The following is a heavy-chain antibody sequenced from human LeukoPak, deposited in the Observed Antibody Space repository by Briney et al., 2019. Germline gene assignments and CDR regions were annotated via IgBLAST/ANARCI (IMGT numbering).Heavy chain of an antibody. CDR1: GGSMSSFY. CDR3: ARDDTYGSGSYYPHDAFDI. D-gene: IGHD3-10*01. V-gene: IGHV4-39*07. CDR2: ISYTGIT. Sequence: SETLSLTCSVSGGSMSSFYWGWIRQPPGKGLEWIGSISYTGITAYKPSLESRVTISLDTSKNQFSLTLTSVTAADTAVYYCARDDTYGSGSYYPHDAFDIWGQGTMVTVSS. J-gene: IGHJ3*02.